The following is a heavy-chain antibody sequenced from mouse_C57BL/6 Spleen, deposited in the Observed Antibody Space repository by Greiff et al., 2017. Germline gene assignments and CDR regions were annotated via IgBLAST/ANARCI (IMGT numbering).Heavy chain of an antibody. CDR2: INPSTGGT. Sequence: VQLQQSGPELVKPGALVKISCKASGYAFSSSWMNWVKQRPEKSLEWIGEINPSTGGTTYNQKFKAKATLTVDKSSSTAYIQLKSLTSEDSAVYYCARWAWFAYWGQGTLVTVSA. CDR3: ARWAWFAY. V-gene: IGHV1-42*01. CDR1: GYAFSSSW. J-gene: IGHJ3*01.